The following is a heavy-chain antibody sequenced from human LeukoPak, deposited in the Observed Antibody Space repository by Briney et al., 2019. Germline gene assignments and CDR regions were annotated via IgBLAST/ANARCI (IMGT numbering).Heavy chain of an antibody. CDR3: ARDGSGITGTTWYDP. V-gene: IGHV3-33*01. CDR1: GFTFSSYG. D-gene: IGHD1-7*01. CDR2: IWYDGSNK. J-gene: IGHJ5*02. Sequence: GGSLRLSCAASGFTFSSYGMRWVRQAPGKGLEWVAVIWYDGSNKYYADSVKGRFTISRDNSKNTLYLQMNSLRAEDTAVYYCARDGSGITGTTWYDPWGQGTLVTVSS.